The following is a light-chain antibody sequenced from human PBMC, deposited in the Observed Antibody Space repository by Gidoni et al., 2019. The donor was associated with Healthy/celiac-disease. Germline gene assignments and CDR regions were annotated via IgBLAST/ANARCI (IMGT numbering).Light chain of an antibody. V-gene: IGLV2-23*02. CDR1: SSDVGSYNL. J-gene: IGLJ1*01. CDR3: CSYAGSSFYV. CDR2: EVS. Sequence: QSALTQPASVSGYTGHSITISCTGTSSDVGSYNLVSWYQQHPGKAPKLMIDEVSKRPSGVSNRCSGSKSGNTASLTISGLQAEDEADYYCCSYAGSSFYVFGTGTKVTVL.